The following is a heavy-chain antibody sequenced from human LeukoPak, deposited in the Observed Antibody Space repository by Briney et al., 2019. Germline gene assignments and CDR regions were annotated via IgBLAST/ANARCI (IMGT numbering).Heavy chain of an antibody. CDR1: GFSFNNAW. D-gene: IGHD3-10*01. CDR2: IKSKTDGGTT. V-gene: IGHV3-15*01. Sequence: GGSLRLSCAASGFSFNNAWLSWVRQAPGKGLEWVGRIKSKTDGGTTDYAAPVKARFTISRDDSKNTLYLQMNSLKTEDTAVYYCTTYGSGRKFDYWGQGILVTVSS. CDR3: TTYGSGRKFDY. J-gene: IGHJ4*02.